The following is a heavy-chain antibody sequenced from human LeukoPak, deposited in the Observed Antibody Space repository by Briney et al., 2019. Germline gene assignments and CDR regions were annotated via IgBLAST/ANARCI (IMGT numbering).Heavy chain of an antibody. J-gene: IGHJ5*02. D-gene: IGHD2-15*01. CDR2: IYYSGST. CDR1: GGSISSSSYY. V-gene: IGHV4-39*01. Sequence: SETLSLTCTVSGGSISSSSYYWGWIRQPPGKGLEWIGSIYYSGSTYYNPSLKSRVTISVDTSKNRFSLKLSSVTAADTAVYYCARSGVSVSGGFDPWGQGTLVTVSS. CDR3: ARSGVSVSGGFDP.